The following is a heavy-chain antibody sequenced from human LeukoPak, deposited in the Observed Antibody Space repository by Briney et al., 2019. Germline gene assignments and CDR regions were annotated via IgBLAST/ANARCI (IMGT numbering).Heavy chain of an antibody. V-gene: IGHV1-2*02. CDR1: GYTFTGYY. CDR2: INPSSGGT. D-gene: IGHD6-19*01. J-gene: IGHJ4*02. Sequence: ASVKVSCKAPGYTFTGYYMHWVRQAPGQGLEWMGWINPSSGGTNYEQKFQGRVTMTRDTSISTAYMELSRLRSDDTAVYYCARSDSSGCYWGQGTLVTVSS. CDR3: ARSDSSGCY.